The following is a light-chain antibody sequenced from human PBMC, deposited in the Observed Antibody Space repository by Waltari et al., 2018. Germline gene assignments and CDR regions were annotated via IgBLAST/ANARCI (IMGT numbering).Light chain of an antibody. V-gene: IGKV3-11*01. Sequence: DIVLTQSPATLSLSPGERATLPCRASQSISTYLAWYQHKTGQSPRLVMYDASNRATGTPARFTGSGSGTDFTLTISSLEPEDFAVYYCQQRSNWPLTFGGGTKVEIK. CDR1: QSISTY. CDR3: QQRSNWPLT. CDR2: DAS. J-gene: IGKJ4*01.